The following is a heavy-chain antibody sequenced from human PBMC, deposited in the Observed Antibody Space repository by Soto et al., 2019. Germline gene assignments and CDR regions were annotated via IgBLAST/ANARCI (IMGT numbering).Heavy chain of an antibody. CDR1: GYTFTNYA. Sequence: ASVKVSCKASGYTFTNYAMHWVRQAPGQRLEWMGWINAGNGDTKYSQNFQGRVTITRDTSASTAYMELSSLRSEDTAVYYCARDRLHRSISALGQWGQGTLVTVSS. J-gene: IGHJ4*02. CDR2: INAGNGDT. D-gene: IGHD6-13*01. CDR3: ARDRLHRSISALGQ. V-gene: IGHV1-3*01.